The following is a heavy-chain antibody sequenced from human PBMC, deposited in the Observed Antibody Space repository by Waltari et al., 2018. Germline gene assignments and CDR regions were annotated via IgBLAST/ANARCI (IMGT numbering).Heavy chain of an antibody. CDR3: ARGGYCSSTSCYGNWFDP. CDR1: GGTFSIYA. V-gene: IGHV1-69*04. Sequence: QVQLVQSGAEVKKPGSSLKVSCKASGGTFSIYAISWVRQAPGHGLEWMGGIIPILGIANYAQKFQGRVTITADESTSTAYMELSSLRSEDTAVYYCARGGYCSSTSCYGNWFDPWGQGTLVTVSS. D-gene: IGHD2-2*01. J-gene: IGHJ5*02. CDR2: IIPILGIA.